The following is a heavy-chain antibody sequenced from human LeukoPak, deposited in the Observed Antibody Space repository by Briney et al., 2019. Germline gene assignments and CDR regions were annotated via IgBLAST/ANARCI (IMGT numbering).Heavy chain of an antibody. Sequence: ASVKVSCKVSGYTLTELSMHWVRQAPGKGLEWMGWINPNSGGTNYAQKFQGRVTMTRDTSISTAYMELSRLRSDDTAVYYCARDGSAAGTALSYWGQGTLVTVSS. CDR2: INPNSGGT. V-gene: IGHV1-2*02. CDR3: ARDGSAAGTALSY. J-gene: IGHJ4*02. CDR1: GYTLTELS. D-gene: IGHD6-13*01.